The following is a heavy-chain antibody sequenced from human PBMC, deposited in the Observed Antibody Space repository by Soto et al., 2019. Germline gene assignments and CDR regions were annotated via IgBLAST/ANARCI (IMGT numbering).Heavy chain of an antibody. CDR2: IKSKTDGGTT. J-gene: IGHJ6*02. CDR1: GFTFSNAW. CDR3: TTERGIAAAPGEDYYYGMDV. D-gene: IGHD6-13*01. Sequence: SLRLSCAASGFTFSNAWMSWVRQAPGKGLEWVGLIKSKTDGGTTDYAASVKGRFTISRDDSKNTLYLQMNSLKTEDTAVYYCTTERGIAAAPGEDYYYGMDVWGQGTTVTVSS. V-gene: IGHV3-15*01.